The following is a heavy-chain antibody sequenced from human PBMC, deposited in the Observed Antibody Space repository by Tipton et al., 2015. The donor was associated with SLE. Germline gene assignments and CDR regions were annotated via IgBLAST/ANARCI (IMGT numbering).Heavy chain of an antibody. Sequence: TLSLTCTVSGGSISESTYSWDWIRQAPGKGLEWIGSMYFSVNTYYNPFLRSRVTISADTSKNQFSLKLTSVTAADTAVYYCARDPKYWGQGTLVIVSS. V-gene: IGHV4-39*07. CDR2: MYFSVNT. J-gene: IGHJ4*02. CDR1: GGSISESTYS. CDR3: ARDPKY.